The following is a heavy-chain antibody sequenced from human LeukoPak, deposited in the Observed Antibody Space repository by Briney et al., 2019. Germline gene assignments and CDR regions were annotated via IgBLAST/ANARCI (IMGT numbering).Heavy chain of an antibody. CDR1: GYTFTSYD. V-gene: IGHV1-8*01. D-gene: IGHD6-13*01. Sequence: GASVKVSCKASGYTFTSYDINWVRQATGQGLEWMGWVNPNSGNTGYAQKFQGRVTMTRNTSISTAYMELSSLRSEDAAVYYCARVAAAQAGMDVWGQGTTVTVSS. CDR3: ARVAAAQAGMDV. J-gene: IGHJ6*02. CDR2: VNPNSGNT.